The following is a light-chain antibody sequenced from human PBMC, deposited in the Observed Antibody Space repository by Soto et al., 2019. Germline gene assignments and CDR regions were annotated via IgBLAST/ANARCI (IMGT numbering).Light chain of an antibody. CDR1: SGHSSYA. Sequence: QSVLTQSPSASASLGASVKLTRTLSSGHSSYAIAWHQQQPEKGPRYLMKLNSDGSHSKGDGIPDRFSGSSSGAERYLTISSLQSEDEADYYCLTWGTGIQVFGGGTKVIVL. CDR3: LTWGTGIQV. J-gene: IGLJ2*01. V-gene: IGLV4-69*01. CDR2: LNSDGSH.